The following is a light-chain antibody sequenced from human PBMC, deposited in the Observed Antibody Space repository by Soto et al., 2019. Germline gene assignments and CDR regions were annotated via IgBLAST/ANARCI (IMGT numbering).Light chain of an antibody. V-gene: IGKV3-15*01. Sequence: ETVMPQSPATLSVSPGERVTLSCRASQSVSTNLAWYQQRPGQAPRLLIYGASTRATGIPARFSGSGSGTEFTLTISSLQSEDFAVYYCHQYNNRPPYTFGQGTQL. CDR3: HQYNNRPPYT. CDR1: QSVSTN. CDR2: GAS. J-gene: IGKJ2*01.